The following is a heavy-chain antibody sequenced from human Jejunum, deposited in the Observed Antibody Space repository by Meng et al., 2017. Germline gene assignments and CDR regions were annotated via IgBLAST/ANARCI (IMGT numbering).Heavy chain of an antibody. CDR3: ARDSDTSGRHWFYDL. CDR2: IRSDGSDK. D-gene: IGHD6-19*01. CDR1: GFTFSYYG. V-gene: IGHV3-33*01. Sequence: QVPLVESGGGVVQPGRSLRLSCAASGFTFSYYGMHWVRQAPGKGLEWVAAIRSDGSDKYYAESVKGRFTISRDDSENTLFLQVSSLRVEDTALYYCARDSDTSGRHWFYDLWGRGTLVTVSS. J-gene: IGHJ2*01.